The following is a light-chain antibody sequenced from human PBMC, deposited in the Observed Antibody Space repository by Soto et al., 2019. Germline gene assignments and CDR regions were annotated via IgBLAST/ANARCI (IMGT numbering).Light chain of an antibody. CDR1: QSITSNF. CDR3: HQYGRPPLMYT. J-gene: IGKJ2*01. Sequence: EIELTQSPGTLYLSPGERATLSCRASQSITSNFLAWYQQKPGQAPRLLIYGASTRAAGVPDRFSGSGSGTDFTLTITRLEPEDFAVYYCHQYGRPPLMYTFGQGTKLGV. CDR2: GAS. V-gene: IGKV3-20*01.